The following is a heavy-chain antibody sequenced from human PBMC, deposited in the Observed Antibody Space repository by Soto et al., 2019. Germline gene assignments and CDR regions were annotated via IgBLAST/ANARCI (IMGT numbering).Heavy chain of an antibody. Sequence: TSVKVSCEASGYSFTSCYMHWVRQAPGQGLEWMGIINPSGGSTSYAQKFQGRVTMTRDTSTSTVYMELSSLRSEDTAVYYCARTHYDFWSGYLSHYYYMDVWGKGTTVTVSS. CDR2: INPSGGST. V-gene: IGHV1-46*03. CDR3: ARTHYDFWSGYLSHYYYMDV. D-gene: IGHD3-3*01. J-gene: IGHJ6*03. CDR1: GYSFTSCY.